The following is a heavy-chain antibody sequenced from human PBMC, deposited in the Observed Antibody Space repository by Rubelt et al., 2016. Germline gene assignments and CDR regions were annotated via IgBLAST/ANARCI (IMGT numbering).Heavy chain of an antibody. CDR2: ISYDGSNK. CDR1: GFTFSSYA. J-gene: IGHJ4*02. CDR3: ARGTREFDS. Sequence: QVQLVESGGGVVQPGRSLRLSCAASGFTFSSYAMHWVRQAPGKGLEWVAVISYDGSNKYYADSVKGRFTISRDNSKNTLYMQMNSLRAEDTAVYYCARGTREFDSWGQGTLVTVSS. V-gene: IGHV3-30*04. D-gene: IGHD2-8*02.